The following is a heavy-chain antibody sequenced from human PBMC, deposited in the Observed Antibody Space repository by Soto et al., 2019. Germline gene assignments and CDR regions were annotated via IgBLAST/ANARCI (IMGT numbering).Heavy chain of an antibody. CDR3: ARHVAYCGGDCPTDY. V-gene: IGHV4-59*08. D-gene: IGHD2-21*02. J-gene: IGHJ4*02. Sequence: SETLSLTCTVSGGSISSYYWSWIRQPPGKGLEWIGYIYYSGSTNYNPSLKSRVTISVDTSKNQFSLKLSSVTAADTAVYYCARHVAYCGGDCPTDYWGQGTLVTVPS. CDR1: GGSISSYY. CDR2: IYYSGST.